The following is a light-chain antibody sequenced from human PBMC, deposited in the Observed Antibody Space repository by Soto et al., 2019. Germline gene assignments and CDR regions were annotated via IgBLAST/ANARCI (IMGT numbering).Light chain of an antibody. CDR2: GAS. CDR1: QGFXSSY. Sequence: LTQCACTLSFPPGERATLACRASQGFXSSYLAWYQQKPGQAPRLPXYGASSRATGIPDRLSGSGSGTDFTLTISSREPEDSAAYYWQQHSSDTWTFGQGTKVDI. V-gene: IGKV3-20*01. J-gene: IGKJ1*01. CDR3: QQHSSDTWT.